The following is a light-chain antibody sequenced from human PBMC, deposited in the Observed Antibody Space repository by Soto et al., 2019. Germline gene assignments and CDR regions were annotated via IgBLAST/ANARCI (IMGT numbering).Light chain of an antibody. V-gene: IGKV1-5*01. CDR1: QSISSW. CDR2: DAS. CDR3: QQYSTYPWT. J-gene: IGKJ1*01. Sequence: DIQMTQSPSTLSASVGDRVTITCRASQSISSWLAWYQQKPGKAPKVLIFDASSLESGAPSRFSGSGSATEFTLTISSLQPDDFATYYCQQYSTYPWTFGQGTKVEIK.